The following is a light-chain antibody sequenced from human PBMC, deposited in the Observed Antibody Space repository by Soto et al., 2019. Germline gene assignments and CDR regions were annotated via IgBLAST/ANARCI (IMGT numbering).Light chain of an antibody. Sequence: EIILTQSPATLSLSPGERATLSCRASQIVTTFLAWYQQIPGQSPRLLVYDVSKRATGIPARFSGSGSGTDFTLNISSLEPEDFAVYYCQQRINWPLTFGGETKVENK. CDR2: DVS. V-gene: IGKV3-11*01. CDR3: QQRINWPLT. CDR1: QIVTTF. J-gene: IGKJ4*02.